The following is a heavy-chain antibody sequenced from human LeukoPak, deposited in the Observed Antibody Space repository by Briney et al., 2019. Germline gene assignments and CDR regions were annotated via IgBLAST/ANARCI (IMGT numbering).Heavy chain of an antibody. V-gene: IGHV4-39*01. Sequence: PSETLSLTCTVSGGSISSSSYYWGWIRQPPGKGLEWIGSIYYSGSTYYNPSLKSRVTISVDTSKNQFSLKLSSVTAADTAVYYCASLYGSGSYYRKTNWFDPWGQGTLVTVSS. D-gene: IGHD3-10*01. J-gene: IGHJ5*02. CDR2: IYYSGST. CDR1: GGSISSSSYY. CDR3: ASLYGSGSYYRKTNWFDP.